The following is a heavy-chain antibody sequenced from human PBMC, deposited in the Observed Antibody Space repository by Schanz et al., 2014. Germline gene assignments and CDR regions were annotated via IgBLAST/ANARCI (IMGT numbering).Heavy chain of an antibody. V-gene: IGHV3-NL1*01. CDR3: ARDRGYCSGGSCLTFDY. J-gene: IGHJ4*02. CDR2: ISGSGGST. Sequence: QVQLLQFGGGVVQPGRSLRLSCAASRFTFSSYAMHWVRQAPGKGLEWVSAISGSGGSTYYADPVKGRFTISRDNSKNTLYLQMNSLRAEDTAVYYCARDRGYCSGGSCLTFDYWGQGTLVTVSS. CDR1: RFTFSSYA. D-gene: IGHD2-15*01.